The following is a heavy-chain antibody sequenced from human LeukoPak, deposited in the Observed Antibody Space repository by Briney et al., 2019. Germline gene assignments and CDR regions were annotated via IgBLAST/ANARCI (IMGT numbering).Heavy chain of an antibody. CDR2: IYYSGST. CDR3: ARVGGEPTIYYYYYMDV. V-gene: IGHV4-59*01. Sequence: SETLSLTCTVSGGSISSYYWSWIRQPPGKGLEWIGYIYYSGSTNYNPSLKSRVTISVDTSKNQFSLKLSSVTAADTAVYYCARVGGEPTIYYYYYMDVWGKGTTVTVSS. CDR1: GGSISSYY. J-gene: IGHJ6*03. D-gene: IGHD3-10*01.